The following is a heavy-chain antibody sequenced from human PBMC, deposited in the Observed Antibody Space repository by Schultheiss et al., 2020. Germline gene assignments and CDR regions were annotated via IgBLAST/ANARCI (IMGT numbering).Heavy chain of an antibody. CDR2: VHHSGST. J-gene: IGHJ4*02. CDR1: GASISCYY. CDR3: VRVCRASQSCYFDS. V-gene: IGHV4-59*01. Sequence: SETLSLTCAVSGASISCYYWSWIRQPPGKGLECVGFVHHSGSTNYSPSLKGRVSMSVDTSKSQISLKVTSVTAADTAVYYCVRVCRASQSCYFDSWGQGALVTVSS.